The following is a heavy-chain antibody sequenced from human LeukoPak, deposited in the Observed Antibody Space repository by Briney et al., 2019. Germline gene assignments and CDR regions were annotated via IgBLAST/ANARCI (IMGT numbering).Heavy chain of an antibody. CDR1: GGSISSYY. J-gene: IGHJ6*03. CDR2: IYYSEST. CDR3: ARVVGATTGYYYYYMDV. V-gene: IGHV4-59*01. D-gene: IGHD1-26*01. Sequence: SETLSLTCTVSGGSISSYYWSWIRQPPGKGLEWIGYIYYSESTNYNPSLKSRVTISVDTSKNQFSLKLSSVTAADTAVYYCARVVGATTGYYYYYMDVWGKGTTVTVSS.